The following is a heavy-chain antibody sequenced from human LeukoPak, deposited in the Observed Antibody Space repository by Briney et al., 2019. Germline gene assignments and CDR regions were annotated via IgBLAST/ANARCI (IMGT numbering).Heavy chain of an antibody. CDR3: ARESYFQGLYYMDV. CDR1: GGSISSYY. CDR2: IYYSGST. V-gene: IGHV4-59*01. D-gene: IGHD3-10*01. Sequence: PSETLSLTCTVSGGSISSYYWSWIRQPPGKGLEWIGYIYYSGSTNYNPSLKSRVTISVDTSKNQFSLKLSSVTAADTAVYYCARESYFQGLYYMDVWGKGTTVTVSS. J-gene: IGHJ6*03.